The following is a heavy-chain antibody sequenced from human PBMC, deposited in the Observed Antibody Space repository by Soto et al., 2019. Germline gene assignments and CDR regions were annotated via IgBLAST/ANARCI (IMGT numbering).Heavy chain of an antibody. Sequence: GGSLRLSSSASGFDFSVCEMIWVRQVLGKGLEWISYISTSGSTVHYAASVQGRFTVSRDNAKNSLFLDMNSLRADDTAVYFFARVAKRDGSREVDSWGQGTLVTVSS. CDR2: ISTSGSTV. V-gene: IGHV3-48*03. CDR3: ARVAKRDGSREVDS. D-gene: IGHD1-1*01. CDR1: GFDFSVCE. J-gene: IGHJ5*01.